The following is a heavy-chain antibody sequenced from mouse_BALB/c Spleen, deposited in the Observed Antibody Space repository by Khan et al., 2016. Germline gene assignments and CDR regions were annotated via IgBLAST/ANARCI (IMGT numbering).Heavy chain of an antibody. V-gene: IGHV11-2*02. CDR1: GFTFSGFW. CDR2: INSDGSAI. Sequence: EVQLLETGGGLVQPGGSRGLSCEGSGFTFSGFWMSWVRQTPGKTLEWIGDINSDGSAINYAPSIKDRFTIFRDNDKSTLYLQMSNVRSEDTATXFCMRYGPYWYFDVWGAGTTVTVSS. J-gene: IGHJ1*01. CDR3: MRYGPYWYFDV.